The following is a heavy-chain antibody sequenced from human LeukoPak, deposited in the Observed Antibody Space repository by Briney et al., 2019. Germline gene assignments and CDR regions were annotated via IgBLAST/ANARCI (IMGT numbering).Heavy chain of an antibody. CDR3: AGSSSGWYGVDY. D-gene: IGHD6-19*01. CDR2: ITPILGIA. J-gene: IGHJ4*02. Sequence: SVKVSCKASGGTFSSYAIGWVRQAPGQGLEWMGRITPILGIANYAQKFQGRVTITADKSTSTAYMELSSLRSEDTAVYYCAGSSSGWYGVDYWGQGTLVTVSS. CDR1: GGTFSSYA. V-gene: IGHV1-69*04.